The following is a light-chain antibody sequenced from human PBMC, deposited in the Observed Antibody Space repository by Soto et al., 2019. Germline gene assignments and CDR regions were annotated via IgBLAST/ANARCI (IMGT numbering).Light chain of an antibody. CDR3: QQLNSYPIT. J-gene: IGKJ5*01. V-gene: IGKV1-9*01. Sequence: DIQLTQSPSFLSASVGDRVTITCRASQGISSYLSWYQQKPGKAPNLLIYAASTWQSGGPSRLSGSGSGTEFTLTISRLQPEDFATYYCQQLNSYPITFGQGTRLEMK. CDR1: QGISSY. CDR2: AAS.